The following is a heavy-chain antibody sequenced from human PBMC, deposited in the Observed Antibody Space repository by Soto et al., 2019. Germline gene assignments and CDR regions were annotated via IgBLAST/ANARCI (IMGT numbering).Heavy chain of an antibody. CDR3: TTVYNAGNSGRCGY. D-gene: IGHD6-13*01. V-gene: IGHV3-15*01. J-gene: IGHJ4*02. CDR2: IKSKTDGGTT. CDR1: GFTFSNAW. Sequence: PGGSLRLSCAASGFTFSNAWMSWVRQAPGKGLEWVCRIKSKTDGGTTDYDAPVKGRFTISRDDSKNTLYLQMNSLKTENTAVYSCTTVYNAGNSGRCGYWGQGTLVPSPQ.